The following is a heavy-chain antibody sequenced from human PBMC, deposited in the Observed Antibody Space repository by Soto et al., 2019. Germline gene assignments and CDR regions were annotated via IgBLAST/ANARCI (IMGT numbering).Heavy chain of an antibody. Sequence: EVQLVESGGGLVQPGGSLRLCCAASGLTVSSNYMSWVRQAPGKGLEWLSVIYSDGTTYYGDSVKGRFTISRDNSKNTLYLQMTSLRAEDTAVYYCARAAGLYWGQGTLVSVSS. CDR1: GLTVSSNY. V-gene: IGHV3-66*01. CDR2: IYSDGTT. D-gene: IGHD3-10*01. J-gene: IGHJ4*02. CDR3: ARAAGLY.